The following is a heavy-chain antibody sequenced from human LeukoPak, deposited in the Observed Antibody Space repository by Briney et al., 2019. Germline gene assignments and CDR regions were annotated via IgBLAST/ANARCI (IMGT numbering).Heavy chain of an antibody. CDR2: INTDGTTT. CDR3: VSDHTGHDDY. Sequence: GGSLRLSCAASGFTFSTYWMHWVRHAPGQGLVWVSRINTDGTTTTYADSVEGRFTISRDNAKNTLHLQMNRLRVEDTAVYYCVSDHTGHDDYWGQGTLVTVSS. CDR1: GFTFSTYW. J-gene: IGHJ4*02. D-gene: IGHD1-1*01. V-gene: IGHV3-74*01.